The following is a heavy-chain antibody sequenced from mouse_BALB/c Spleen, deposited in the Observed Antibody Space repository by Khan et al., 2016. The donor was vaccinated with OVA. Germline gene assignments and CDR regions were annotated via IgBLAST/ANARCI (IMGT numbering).Heavy chain of an antibody. D-gene: IGHD2-1*01. J-gene: IGHJ3*01. CDR3: ARSGYGNPFAY. CDR1: GYTFTSYY. CDR2: INPSNGGT. Sequence: QVQLQQPGAELVKPGSSLKISCKASGYTFTSYYMYWVKQRPGQGLAWIGGINPSNGGTHFNEKFKSKATLTVDKSSSTAYMQLSSLTSKDSAVYYCARSGYGNPFAYWGQGTLVTVSA. V-gene: IGHV1S81*02.